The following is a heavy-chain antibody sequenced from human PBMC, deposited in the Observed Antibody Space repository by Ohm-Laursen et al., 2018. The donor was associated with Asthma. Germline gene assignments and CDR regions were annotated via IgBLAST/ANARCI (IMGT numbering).Heavy chain of an antibody. CDR2: ISTASSFI. J-gene: IGHJ1*01. Sequence: SLRLSCAASGYTFSSYSIHWVRQIPGKELEWVASISTASSFIYYADSVRGRFTTSRDNARNSVYLQMNSLRAEDTALYYCARIGPEWELPGREYSLHHWGEGTLVTVSS. V-gene: IGHV3-21*01. CDR3: ARIGPEWELPGREYSLHH. D-gene: IGHD1-26*01. CDR1: GYTFSSYS.